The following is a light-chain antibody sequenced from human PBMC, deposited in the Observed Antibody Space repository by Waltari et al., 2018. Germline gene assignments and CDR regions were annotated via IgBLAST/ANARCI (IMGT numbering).Light chain of an antibody. Sequence: ETVMTQSPASLSLSPGERATLSCWASESVSTNLAWYQQKPGQPPRLLLYETSTRATGVSARFSGSGSATDFTLTISALQSEDFALYYCQQYKTWPYTFGQGTKLEIK. V-gene: IGKV3D-15*01. CDR3: QQYKTWPYT. CDR1: ESVSTN. J-gene: IGKJ2*01. CDR2: ETS.